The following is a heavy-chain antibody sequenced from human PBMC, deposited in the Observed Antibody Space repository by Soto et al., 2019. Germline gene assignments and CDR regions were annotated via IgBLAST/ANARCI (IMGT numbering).Heavy chain of an antibody. V-gene: IGHV1-69*13. Sequence: SVKVSCKASGGSFSNFGISWVRQAPGQGLEWLGGFIPVYRTLNYAQKFQGRVTITADESTGTAYMTLSSLASDDTAVYYCATGVIWIGYFTVDSWGQGTRVTVSS. CDR3: ATGVIWIGYFTVDS. D-gene: IGHD3-3*01. CDR2: FIPVYRTL. J-gene: IGHJ4*02. CDR1: GGSFSNFG.